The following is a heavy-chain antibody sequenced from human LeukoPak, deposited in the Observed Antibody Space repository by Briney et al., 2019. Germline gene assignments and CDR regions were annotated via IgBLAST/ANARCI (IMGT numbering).Heavy chain of an antibody. CDR3: AGADYGDRRGIFT. D-gene: IGHD4-17*01. V-gene: IGHV4-61*02. Sequence: SKTLSLTCTVSGGSISSSSYYWSWIRQPAGKGLEWIGRIYTSGSTNYNPSLKSRVTMSVDTSKNQFSLKLSSVTAADTAVYYCAGADYGDRRGIFTWRQGTLVTVSS. CDR2: IYTSGST. J-gene: IGHJ5*02. CDR1: GGSISSSSYY.